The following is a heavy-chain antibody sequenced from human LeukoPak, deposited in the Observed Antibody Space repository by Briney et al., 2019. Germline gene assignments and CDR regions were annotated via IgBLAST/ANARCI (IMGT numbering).Heavy chain of an antibody. D-gene: IGHD3-16*01. V-gene: IGHV3-23*01. J-gene: IGHJ4*02. CDR1: GFTFSSYA. CDR2: ISGSGGST. Sequence: SGGSLRLSCAASGFTFSSYAMSWVRQAPGKGLEWVSAISGSGGSTYYADSVKGRFTISRDNAKNSLHLQMNSLRAEDTGVYYCARGNYFDYWGQGTLVTVSS. CDR3: ARGNYFDY.